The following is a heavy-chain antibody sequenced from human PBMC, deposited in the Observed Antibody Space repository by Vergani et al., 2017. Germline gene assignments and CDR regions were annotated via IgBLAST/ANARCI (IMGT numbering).Heavy chain of an antibody. D-gene: IGHD6-19*01. CDR1: GYTFTSYA. Sequence: QVQLVQSGAEVKKPGASVKVSCKASGYTFTSYAMHWVRQAPGQRLEGMGWINAGNGNTKYSQKFQGRVTITRDTAASTAYMELSSLRSEDTAVYYCARDAGSGWYDYWGQGTLVTVSS. CDR2: INAGNGNT. V-gene: IGHV1-3*01. CDR3: ARDAGSGWYDY. J-gene: IGHJ4*02.